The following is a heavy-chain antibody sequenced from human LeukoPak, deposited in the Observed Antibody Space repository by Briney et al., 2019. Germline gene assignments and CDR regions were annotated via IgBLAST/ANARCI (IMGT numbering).Heavy chain of an antibody. Sequence: ASVKVSCKASGGTFSSYAISWVRQATGQGLEWMGWMNPNSGNTGYAQKFQGRVTMTRDTSISTAYMELSSLRSEDTAVYYCARSNYGGKRWFDPWGQGTLVTVSS. V-gene: IGHV1-8*02. CDR2: MNPNSGNT. CDR3: ARSNYGGKRWFDP. D-gene: IGHD4-23*01. J-gene: IGHJ5*02. CDR1: GGTFSSYA.